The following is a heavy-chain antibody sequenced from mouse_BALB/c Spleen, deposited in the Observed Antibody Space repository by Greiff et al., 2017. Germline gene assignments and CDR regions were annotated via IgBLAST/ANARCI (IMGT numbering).Heavy chain of an antibody. CDR1: GFTFSSYA. CDR2: ISSGGSYT. Sequence: EVQLVESGGGLVKPGGSLKLSCAASGFTFSSYAMSWVRQSPEKRLEWVAEISSGGSYTYYPDTVTGRFTISRDNAKNTLYLEMSSLRSEDTAMYYCARDRSGVREGFAYWGQGTLVTVSA. D-gene: IGHD2-14*01. V-gene: IGHV5-9-4*01. J-gene: IGHJ3*01. CDR3: ARDRSGVREGFAY.